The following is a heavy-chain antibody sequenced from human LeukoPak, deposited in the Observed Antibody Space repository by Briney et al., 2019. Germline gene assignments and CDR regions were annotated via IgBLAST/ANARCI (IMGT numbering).Heavy chain of an antibody. D-gene: IGHD6-13*01. CDR1: GFTFSSYW. CDR2: IDSDGSST. CDR3: ARGTTAEAGTDY. V-gene: IGHV3-74*01. Sequence: PGGSLRLSCAASGFTFSSYWMHWVRQAPGKGLVWVSHIDSDGSSTTYGDPAKGRFTISRDNAKNTLYLQMNSLRVEDTAVYYCARGTTAEAGTDYGGQGTLVTVSS. J-gene: IGHJ4*02.